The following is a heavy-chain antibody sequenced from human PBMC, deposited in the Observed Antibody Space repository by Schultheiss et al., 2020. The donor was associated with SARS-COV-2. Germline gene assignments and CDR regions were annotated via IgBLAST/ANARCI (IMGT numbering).Heavy chain of an antibody. J-gene: IGHJ2*01. CDR3: ARTRGIAVAGAYWYFDL. Sequence: SGPTLVKPTETLTLTCTVSGFSLSNARMGVSWIRQPPGKALEWLAHIFSNDEKSYSTSLKSRLTISKDTSKSQVVLTMTNMDPVETATYYCARTRGIAVAGAYWYFDLWGRGTLVTVSS. CDR2: IFSNDEK. V-gene: IGHV2-26*01. CDR1: GFSLSNARMG. D-gene: IGHD6-19*01.